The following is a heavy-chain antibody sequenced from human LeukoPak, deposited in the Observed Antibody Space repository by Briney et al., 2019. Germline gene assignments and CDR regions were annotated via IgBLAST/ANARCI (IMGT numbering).Heavy chain of an antibody. CDR2: INTDGTFI. Sequence: GGSLRLSCAASGLTFSDYWMHWVRQAPGKGVVWVSRINTDGTFIRHADSVQGRFTISRDAAKNTLFLQMNSLRAEDTAVYYCAREARVGGALQYWGQGVLVTVSA. CDR1: GLTFSDYW. J-gene: IGHJ4*02. CDR3: AREARVGGALQY. V-gene: IGHV3-74*01. D-gene: IGHD1-26*01.